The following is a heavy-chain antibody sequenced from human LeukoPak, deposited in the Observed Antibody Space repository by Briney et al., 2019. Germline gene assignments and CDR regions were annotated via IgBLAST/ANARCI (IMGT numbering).Heavy chain of an antibody. J-gene: IGHJ4*02. CDR2: IKQDGYEK. V-gene: IGHV3-7*03. CDR3: AKGSYYDSSGSFYFDY. Sequence: GGSLRLSCAASGFTFSDYWMSWVRQTPEKGLEWVANIKQDGYEKYYVDSVKGRFTISRDNSKNTLYVQVNSLGTEDTAAYYCAKGSYYDSSGSFYFDYWGQGTLVTVSS. CDR1: GFTFSDYW. D-gene: IGHD3-22*01.